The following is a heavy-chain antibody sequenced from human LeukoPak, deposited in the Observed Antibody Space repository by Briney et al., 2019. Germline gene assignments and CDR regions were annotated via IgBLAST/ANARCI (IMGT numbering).Heavy chain of an antibody. J-gene: IGHJ4*02. CDR1: GGSFSGYY. D-gene: IGHD3-16*02. Sequence: PSETLSLTCAVYGGSFSGYYWSWIRQPPGKGLEWIGEINHSGSTNYNPSLKGRVTISVDTSKNQFSLKLSSVTAADTAVYYCARVLGNDYVWGSYRYPHFDYWGQGTLVAVSS. CDR2: INHSGST. CDR3: ARVLGNDYVWGSYRYPHFDY. V-gene: IGHV4-34*01.